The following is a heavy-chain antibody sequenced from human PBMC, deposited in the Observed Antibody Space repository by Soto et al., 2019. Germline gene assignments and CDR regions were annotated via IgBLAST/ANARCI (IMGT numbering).Heavy chain of an antibody. CDR2: INHSGST. CDR3: ARGCCSGGSCYYDY. V-gene: IGHV4-34*01. Sequence: SETLSLTCAFYGGSFSGYYWSWIRQPPGKGLEWIGEINHSGSTNYNPSLKSRVTISVDTSKNQFSLKLSSVTAADTAVYYCARGCCSGGSCYYDYWGQGTLVTVSS. J-gene: IGHJ4*02. D-gene: IGHD2-15*01. CDR1: GGSFSGYY.